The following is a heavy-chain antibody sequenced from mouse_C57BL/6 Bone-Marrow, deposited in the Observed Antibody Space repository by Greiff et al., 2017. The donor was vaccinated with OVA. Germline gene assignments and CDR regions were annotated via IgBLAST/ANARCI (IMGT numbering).Heavy chain of an antibody. CDR2: ISSGSSTI. J-gene: IGHJ2*01. CDR1: GFTFSDYG. V-gene: IGHV5-17*01. CDR3: ARPYFDY. Sequence: VQLKESGGGLVKPGGSLKLSCAASGFTFSDYGMHWVRQAPEKGLEWVAYISSGSSTIYYADTVKGRFTISRDNATNTLFLQMTSLRSAYTAMYYCARPYFDYWGQGTTLTVSS.